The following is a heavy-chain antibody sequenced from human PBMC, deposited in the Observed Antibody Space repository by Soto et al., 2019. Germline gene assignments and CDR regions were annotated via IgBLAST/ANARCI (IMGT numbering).Heavy chain of an antibody. CDR3: SRDQVGSTVIQVDH. V-gene: IGHV1-46*03. CDR1: GYTFTSYY. J-gene: IGHJ4*02. D-gene: IGHD1-26*01. CDR2: INPSGGSS. Sequence: ASVKVSCKAAGYTFTSYYMRWVRQAPGQGLEWMGIINPSGGSSSYAQKFQGRFTISTDDSKSIAYLQMNSLKMEDTAVYYCSRDQVGSTVIQVDHWGQGTLVTVSS.